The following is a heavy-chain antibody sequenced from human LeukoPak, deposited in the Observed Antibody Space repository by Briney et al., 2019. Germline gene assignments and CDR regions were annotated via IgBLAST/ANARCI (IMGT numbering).Heavy chain of an antibody. Sequence: PSETLSLTCAVYGVSFSGYYWSWIRQPPGKGLEWIGEINHSGSTNYNPSLKSRVTISVDTSKNQFSLQLSSVTAAETAAYYCARVGPFYGSGRGPNWFDPWGQGTLVTVSS. V-gene: IGHV4-34*01. D-gene: IGHD3-10*01. CDR1: GVSFSGYY. CDR3: ARVGPFYGSGRGPNWFDP. CDR2: INHSGST. J-gene: IGHJ5*02.